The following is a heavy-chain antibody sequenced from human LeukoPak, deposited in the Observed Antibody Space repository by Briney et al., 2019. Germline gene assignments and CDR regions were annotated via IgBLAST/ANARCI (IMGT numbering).Heavy chain of an antibody. J-gene: IGHJ4*02. V-gene: IGHV1-2*02. CDR2: ISPNSGET. CDR3: ARDGNFVY. Sequence: ASVKVSCKASGYTVHDYYMHWVRQAPGQGLEWMGWISPNSGETSYAQKFQGRVTMTRDTSIRTVYMEVNSLRPDDTAVFYCARDGNFVYWGQGTLVTVSS. D-gene: IGHD1-1*01. CDR1: GYTVHDYY.